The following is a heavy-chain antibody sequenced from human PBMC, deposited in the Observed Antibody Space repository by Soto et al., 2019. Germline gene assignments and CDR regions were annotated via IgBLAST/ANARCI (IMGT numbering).Heavy chain of an antibody. J-gene: IGHJ5*02. Sequence: SETLSLTCAVYGGSFSGYYWSWIRQPPGKGLEWIGEINHSGSTNYNPSLKSRVTTSVDTSKNQFSLKLSSVTAADTAVYYCARGVRSTPPNWFDPWGQGTLVTVSS. V-gene: IGHV4-34*01. CDR3: ARGVRSTPPNWFDP. CDR2: INHSGST. CDR1: GGSFSGYY.